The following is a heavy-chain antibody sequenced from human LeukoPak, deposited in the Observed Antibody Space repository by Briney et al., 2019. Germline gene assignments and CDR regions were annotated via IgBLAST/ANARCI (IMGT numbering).Heavy chain of an antibody. V-gene: IGHV4-34*01. Sequence: SETLSLTCAVYGGSFSGYYWSWIRQPPGKGLEWIGEINHSGSTNYNPSLKSRVTISVDTSKNQFSLKLSSVTAADTAVYYCARQRSYDILTGYYNIKAGYYFDYWGQGTLVTVSS. CDR3: ARQRSYDILTGYYNIKAGYYFDY. CDR2: INHSGST. D-gene: IGHD3-9*01. J-gene: IGHJ4*02. CDR1: GGSFSGYY.